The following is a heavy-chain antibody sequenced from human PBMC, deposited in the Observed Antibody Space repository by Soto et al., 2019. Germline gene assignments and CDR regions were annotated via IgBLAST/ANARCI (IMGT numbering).Heavy chain of an antibody. CDR3: ARDIAARLVDY. CDR1: GFTFSSYW. V-gene: IGHV3-7*03. CDR2: IKQDGSEK. D-gene: IGHD6-6*01. J-gene: IGHJ4*02. Sequence: GGSLRLSCAASGFTFSSYWMSWVRQTPGKGLEWVANIKQDGSEKYYVDSVKGRFTISRDNAKNSLYLQMNSLRAEGTAVYYCARDIAARLVDYWGQGTLVTVSS.